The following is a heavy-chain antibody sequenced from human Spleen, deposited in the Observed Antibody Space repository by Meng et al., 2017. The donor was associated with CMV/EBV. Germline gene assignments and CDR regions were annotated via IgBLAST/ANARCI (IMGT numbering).Heavy chain of an antibody. CDR3: ARTTRCYDFLTGYYPCNFDS. Sequence: SGPTLVKPTQTLTLTCTFSGFSFRTSGVGVAWIRQTPGKALEWLTLIYWNDDKFYSPSLKSRLAITKDTSKNQVVLTMTNMGPVDTATYSCARTTRCYDFLTGYYPCNFDSWGQGRLVTVSS. J-gene: IGHJ4*02. CDR2: IYWNDDK. CDR1: GFSFRTSGVG. D-gene: IGHD3-9*01. V-gene: IGHV2-5*01.